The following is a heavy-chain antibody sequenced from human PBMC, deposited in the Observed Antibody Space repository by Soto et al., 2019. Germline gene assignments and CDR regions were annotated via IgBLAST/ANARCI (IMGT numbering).Heavy chain of an antibody. CDR3: ARVYCSGGGCYGIDY. J-gene: IGHJ4*02. CDR1: GYTFTSYF. D-gene: IGHD2-15*01. CDR2: INPSGGST. V-gene: IGHV1-46*01. Sequence: QVQLVQSGAEVKKPGASVKVSCKASGYTFTSYFMHWVRQAPGQGLEWMGIINPSGGSTSYAQKFQDGVNMTRDTSTSTVYMELSSLRSEDTAVYYCARVYCSGGGCYGIDYWGQGTLVTVSS.